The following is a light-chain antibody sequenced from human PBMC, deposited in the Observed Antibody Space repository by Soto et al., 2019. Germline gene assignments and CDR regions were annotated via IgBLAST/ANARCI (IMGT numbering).Light chain of an antibody. CDR3: QQYYSYPLP. CDR2: GAS. Sequence: AIRMTQSPSSLSASTGDRVTITCRASQAISNYLAWYQQRPGRAPRLLVFGASRLESGVPSRFSGSGSGTDFSLSIGRLQSEAFATYFCQQYYSYPLPFGGGTRVEI. V-gene: IGKV1-8*01. CDR1: QAISNY. J-gene: IGKJ4*01.